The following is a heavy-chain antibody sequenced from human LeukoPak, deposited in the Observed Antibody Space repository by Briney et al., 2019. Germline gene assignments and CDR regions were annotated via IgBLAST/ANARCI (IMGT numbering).Heavy chain of an antibody. Sequence: ASVKVSCKASGGTFSSYAISWVRQAPGQGLEWMGWINPNSGGTNYAQKLQGRVTMTTDTSTSTAYMELRSLRSDDTAVYYCARDLGTMVRGVMDPLVAFDPWGQGTLVTVSS. CDR2: INPNSGGT. D-gene: IGHD3-10*01. V-gene: IGHV1-18*01. CDR1: GGTFSSYA. J-gene: IGHJ5*02. CDR3: ARDLGTMVRGVMDPLVAFDP.